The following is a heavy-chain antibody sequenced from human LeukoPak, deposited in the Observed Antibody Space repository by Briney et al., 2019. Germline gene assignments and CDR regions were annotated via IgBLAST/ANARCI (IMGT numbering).Heavy chain of an antibody. D-gene: IGHD4-23*01. V-gene: IGHV3-21*01. J-gene: IGHJ4*02. CDR3: ARNEKGGGNRD. Sequence: GGSLRLSCAASGFTFSSYSMNWVRQAPGKGLEWVSSISSSSSYIYYADSVKGRFTISRDNAKNSLYLQMNSLRAEDTAVYYCARNEKGGGNRDWGQGTLVTVSS. CDR1: GFTFSSYS. CDR2: ISSSSSYI.